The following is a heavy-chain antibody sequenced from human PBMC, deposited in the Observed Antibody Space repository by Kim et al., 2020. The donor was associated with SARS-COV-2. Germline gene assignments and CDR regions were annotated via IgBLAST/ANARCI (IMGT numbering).Heavy chain of an antibody. CDR2: INPSGGST. CDR1: GYTFTSYY. Sequence: ASVKVSCKASGYTFTSYYIHSVRQAPGQGLEWMGIINPSGGSTTYAQKFQGRVTMTRDTSTSTVYMELSSLRSEDTAVYFCRSGGGGFDYWGQGTLVTVSS. CDR3: RSGGGGFDY. D-gene: IGHD2-15*01. V-gene: IGHV1-46*01. J-gene: IGHJ4*02.